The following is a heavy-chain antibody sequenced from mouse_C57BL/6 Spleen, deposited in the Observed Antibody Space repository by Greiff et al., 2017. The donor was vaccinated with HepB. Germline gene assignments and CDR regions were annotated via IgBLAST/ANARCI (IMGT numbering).Heavy chain of an antibody. J-gene: IGHJ4*01. D-gene: IGHD2-5*01. Sequence: EVQLQQSGPELVKPGDSVKISCKASGYSFTGYFMNWVMQSHGKSLEWIGRINPYNGDTFYNQKFKGKATLTVDKSSSTAHMELRSLTSEDSAVYYCARYYSNYDYYAMDYWGQGTSVTVSS. CDR2: INPYNGDT. CDR3: ARYYSNYDYYAMDY. CDR1: GYSFTGYF. V-gene: IGHV1-20*01.